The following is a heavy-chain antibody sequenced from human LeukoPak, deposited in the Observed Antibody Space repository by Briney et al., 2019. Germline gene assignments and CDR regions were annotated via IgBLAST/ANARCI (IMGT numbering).Heavy chain of an antibody. CDR3: AKGSGSALAYSSGWRLDF. CDR2: ISFNSYHI. Sequence: GGSLRLSCAVPGFTFEDYSMHWVRQAPGKGLEWVAGISFNSYHIDYVDSVKGRFTISRDNAKNSLFLQMSSLRPDDTAFYFCAKGSGSALAYSSGWRLDFWGQGTLVTVSS. D-gene: IGHD6-19*01. V-gene: IGHV3-9*01. CDR1: GFTFEDYS. J-gene: IGHJ4*02.